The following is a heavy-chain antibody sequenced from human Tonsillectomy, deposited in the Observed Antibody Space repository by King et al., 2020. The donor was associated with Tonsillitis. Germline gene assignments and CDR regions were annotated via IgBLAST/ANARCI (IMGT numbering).Heavy chain of an antibody. CDR1: GFTFSDYY. V-gene: IGHV3-11*05. CDR3: ARIGIAFYSFSDY. Sequence: VQLVESGGGLVKPGGSLRLSCAASGFTFSDYYMSWIRQAPGKGLEWVSYISSSSSYTNNADSVKGRFTISRDNAKNSLYLQMNSLRAEDTAMYYCARIGIAFYSFSDYWSQGTLVTVSS. CDR2: ISSSSSYT. J-gene: IGHJ4*02. D-gene: IGHD6-13*01.